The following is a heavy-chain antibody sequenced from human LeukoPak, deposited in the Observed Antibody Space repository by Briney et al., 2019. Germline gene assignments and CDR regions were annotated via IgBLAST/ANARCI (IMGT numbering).Heavy chain of an antibody. J-gene: IGHJ6*02. CDR2: VDPDGTTT. Sequence: GGSLRLSCAASGFTFSSYAMTWVRQAPGEGLVWVSRVDPDGTTTNYADSVTGRFTTSRDNAKNTLYLQMNSLGAEDTALYYCTRVQAGRSGLMDVWGRGTTVTVSS. V-gene: IGHV3-74*01. CDR1: GFTFSSYA. D-gene: IGHD2-8*02. CDR3: TRVQAGRSGLMDV.